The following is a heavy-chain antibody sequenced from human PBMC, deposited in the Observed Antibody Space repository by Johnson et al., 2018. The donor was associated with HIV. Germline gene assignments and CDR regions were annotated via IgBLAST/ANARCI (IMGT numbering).Heavy chain of an antibody. Sequence: VQLVESGGGLVQPGGSLRLSCAASGFTFSSYAMSWVRQAPGKGLVWVSRINSDGSTTSYADSVKGRFTISRDNAKNTLYLQMNRLRAEDTAVYYCARDGMAATKANIWGQGTMVTVSS. J-gene: IGHJ3*02. CDR1: GFTFSSYA. CDR3: ARDGMAATKANI. CDR2: INSDGSTT. D-gene: IGHD1-14*01. V-gene: IGHV3-74*01.